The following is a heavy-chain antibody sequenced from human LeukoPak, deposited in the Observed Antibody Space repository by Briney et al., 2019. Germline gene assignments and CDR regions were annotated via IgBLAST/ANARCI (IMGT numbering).Heavy chain of an antibody. CDR1: GFTVSNNY. CDR2: IYSGGST. J-gene: IGHJ1*01. D-gene: IGHD4-17*01. V-gene: IGHV3-53*01. Sequence: PGGSLRLSCAASGFTVSNNYMSWVRQAPGKGLEWVSVIYSGGSTYYADSVKGRFTISRDNSKNTLYLQMNSLRAEDTAVYYCARVDYGDYQYFQHWGQGTLVTVSS. CDR3: ARVDYGDYQYFQH.